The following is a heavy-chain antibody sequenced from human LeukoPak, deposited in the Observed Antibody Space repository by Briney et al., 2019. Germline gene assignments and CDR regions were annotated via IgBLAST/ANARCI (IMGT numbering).Heavy chain of an antibody. CDR3: ARVRGEAFDI. J-gene: IGHJ3*02. Sequence: GGSLRLSCAASGFTFSSYEMNWVRQAPGKGLEWVSYISSSGSTIYYADSVKGRFTISRDNAKNSLYLQMNSLRAEDTAVYYCARVRGEAFDIWGQGKMVTVSS. V-gene: IGHV3-48*03. D-gene: IGHD3-10*01. CDR2: ISSSGSTI. CDR1: GFTFSSYE.